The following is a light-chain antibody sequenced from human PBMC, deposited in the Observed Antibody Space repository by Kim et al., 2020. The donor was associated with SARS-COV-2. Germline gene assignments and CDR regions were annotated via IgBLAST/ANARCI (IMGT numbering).Light chain of an antibody. CDR2: DAS. CDR3: QERSNWYS. J-gene: IGKJ2*03. V-gene: IGKV3-11*01. Sequence: LSLFAGETAAIAYRASPRVSSYLAWYQQKPGQTPRLLIHDASNGATGIPARFSGSGSGTDFTLTIGSLEPEDFAVYYGQERSNWYSFGQGTKLEI. CDR1: PRVSSY.